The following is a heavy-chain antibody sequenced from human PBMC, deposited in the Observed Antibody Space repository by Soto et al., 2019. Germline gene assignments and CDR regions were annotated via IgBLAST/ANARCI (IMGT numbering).Heavy chain of an antibody. CDR1: GFSLSTSGMC. J-gene: IGHJ6*02. D-gene: IGHD4-17*01. CDR2: IDWDDDK. V-gene: IGHV2-70*01. Sequence: SGPTLVNPTQTLTLTCTFSGFSLSTSGMCVSWIRQPPGKALEWLALIDWDDDKYYSTSLKTRLTISKDTSKNQVVLTMTNMDLVYTATYYCARIPRLLGPRYYYYGMDVWGQGTTVTVSS. CDR3: ARIPRLLGPRYYYYGMDV.